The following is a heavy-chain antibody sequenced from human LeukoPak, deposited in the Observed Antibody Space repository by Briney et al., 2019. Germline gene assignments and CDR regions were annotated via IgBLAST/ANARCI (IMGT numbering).Heavy chain of an antibody. Sequence: PSGTLSLTCTVSGGSMSNYYWSWIRQSAGKGLEWIGRIFPSGSTIYNPSLRSRVTMSVDTSKNQFSLKLSSVTAADTAVYYCVRDVDTFFDHWGQGTLVTVSS. D-gene: IGHD5-18*01. V-gene: IGHV4-4*07. CDR3: VRDVDTFFDH. J-gene: IGHJ4*02. CDR1: GGSMSNYY. CDR2: IFPSGST.